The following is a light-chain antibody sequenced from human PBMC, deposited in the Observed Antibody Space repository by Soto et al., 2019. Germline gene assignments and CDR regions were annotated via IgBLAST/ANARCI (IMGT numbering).Light chain of an antibody. J-gene: IGKJ1*01. CDR1: QSVSTNF. CDR3: QQYGRTSWT. CDR2: GAS. Sequence: EIVLTQSPGTLSLSPGEGATLSCRASQSVSTNFFAWYQQKPGQAPRLLIYGASTKATGIPDRFSGSGSGTDFTLTISRLEPKEFAVYYCQQYGRTSWTFGQGSKVEIK. V-gene: IGKV3-20*01.